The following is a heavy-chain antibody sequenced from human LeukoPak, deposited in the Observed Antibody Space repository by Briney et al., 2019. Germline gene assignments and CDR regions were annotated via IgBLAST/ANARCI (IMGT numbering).Heavy chain of an antibody. J-gene: IGHJ6*03. V-gene: IGHV7-4-1*02. CDR2: INTNTGNP. CDR1: GYTFTGYY. Sequence: ASVKVSCKASGYTFTGYYIHWVRQAPGQGLEWMGWINTNTGNPTYAQGFTGRFVFSLDTSVSTAYLQISSLKAEDTAVYYCARGLSESSSSGYYYYYYMDVWGKGTTVTVSS. CDR3: ARGLSESSSSGYYYYYYMDV. D-gene: IGHD6-6*01.